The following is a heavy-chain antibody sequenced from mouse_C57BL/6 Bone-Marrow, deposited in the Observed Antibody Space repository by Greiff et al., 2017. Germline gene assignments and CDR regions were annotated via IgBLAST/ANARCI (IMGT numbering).Heavy chain of an antibody. J-gene: IGHJ4*01. CDR3: AKQLRPLDYAMDY. Sequence: QVQLQQSGAELAKPGASVKLSCKASGYTFTSYWMHWVKQRPGQGLEWIGYINPSSGYTKYNQKFKDKATLTADKSSSTAYMQLSSLTYEDSAVYYCAKQLRPLDYAMDYWGQGTSVTVSS. V-gene: IGHV1-7*01. CDR2: INPSSGYT. D-gene: IGHD3-2*02. CDR1: GYTFTSYW.